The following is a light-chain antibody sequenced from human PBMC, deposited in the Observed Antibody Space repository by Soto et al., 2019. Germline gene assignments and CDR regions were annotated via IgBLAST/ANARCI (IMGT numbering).Light chain of an antibody. V-gene: IGLV2-14*01. CDR2: EVS. Sequence: QSALTQPASVSGSPGQSITISCTGTSSDVGAYTYVSWYQQHPGKAPKLMIFEVSDRPSGVSNRFSGSKSGNTASLTISGLQAEDEAVYSCGSFASCPPLVFGGGTQLTVL. CDR3: GSFASCPPLV. CDR1: SSDVGAYTY. J-gene: IGLJ2*01.